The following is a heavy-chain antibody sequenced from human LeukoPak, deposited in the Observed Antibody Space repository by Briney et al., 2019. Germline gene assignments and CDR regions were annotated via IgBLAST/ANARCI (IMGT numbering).Heavy chain of an antibody. CDR2: IIPIFGTA. V-gene: IGHV1-69*05. CDR1: GGTFSSYA. J-gene: IGHJ4*02. CDR3: ARDLGTTNPFDY. Sequence: SVKVSCKASGGTFSSYAISWVRQAPGQGLEWMGRIIPIFGTANYAQKFQGRVTITTDESTSTAYMELSSLRSEDTAVYYCARDLGTTNPFDYWGQGTLVTVSS. D-gene: IGHD1-7*01.